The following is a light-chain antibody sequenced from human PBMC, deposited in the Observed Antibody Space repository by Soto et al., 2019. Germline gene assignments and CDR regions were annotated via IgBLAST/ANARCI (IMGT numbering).Light chain of an antibody. CDR2: DAS. V-gene: IGKV3-20*01. CDR1: QSVTSSF. CDR3: QQYAGSPPWT. Sequence: EIVLTQSPGTLSLSPGERATLSCRASQSVTSSFLAWYQQKPGQAPRLLIYDASTRATGVPDRFSGGGSETDFTLTISRLEPEDFAVYYCQQYAGSPPWTFGQGTKVDIK. J-gene: IGKJ1*01.